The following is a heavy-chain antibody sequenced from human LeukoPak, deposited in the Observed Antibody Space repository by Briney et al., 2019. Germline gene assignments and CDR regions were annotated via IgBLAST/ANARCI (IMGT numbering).Heavy chain of an antibody. CDR3: ARIKGDGYNWEKGFDY. V-gene: IGHV2-70*11. J-gene: IGHJ4*02. Sequence: SGPALVKPTHTLTLICTFSGFSLSTSGMCVSWIRQPPGTALEWLARIDWDDDKYYNTSLKTRLTISKDTSKNQVVLTMTNMDPVDTATYYCARIKGDGYNWEKGFDYWGQGTLVTVSS. D-gene: IGHD5-24*01. CDR1: GFSLSTSGMC. CDR2: IDWDDDK.